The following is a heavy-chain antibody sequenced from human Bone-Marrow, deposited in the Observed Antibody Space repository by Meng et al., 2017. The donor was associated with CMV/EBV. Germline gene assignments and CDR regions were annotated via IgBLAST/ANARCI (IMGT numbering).Heavy chain of an antibody. CDR1: GGSISSSSYY. CDR2: IYYSGST. D-gene: IGHD2/OR15-2a*01. J-gene: IGHJ4*02. CDR3: ARNQYYFIAY. Sequence: SETLSLTCTVSGGSISSSSYYWGWIRQPPGKGLEWIGSIYYSGSTYYNPSLKSRVTISVDTSKNQFSLKLSSVTAADTAVYYCARNQYYFIAYWGQGKRVTVSS. V-gene: IGHV4-39*07.